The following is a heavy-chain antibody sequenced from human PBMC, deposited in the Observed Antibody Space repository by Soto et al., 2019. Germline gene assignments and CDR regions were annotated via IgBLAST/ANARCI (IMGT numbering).Heavy chain of an antibody. D-gene: IGHD2-15*01. CDR1: GYTFTNSD. J-gene: IGHJ4*02. Sequence: SVKVSCKASGYTFTNSDINWVRQAPGQGLEWMGWMNPDSGHAAYAQKFQGRVTLTTSTSTSTVYMEMRSLGSEDTAVYYCARRPHCSGGICYYGLDNWGQGTLVTAPQ. CDR3: ARRPHCSGGICYYGLDN. V-gene: IGHV1-8*01. CDR2: MNPDSGHA.